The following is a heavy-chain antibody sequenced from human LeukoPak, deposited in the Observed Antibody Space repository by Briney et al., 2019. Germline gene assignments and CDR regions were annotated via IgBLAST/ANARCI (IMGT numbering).Heavy chain of an antibody. D-gene: IGHD6-6*01. Sequence: GRSLRLSCAASGFTFSSYGMHWVRQAPGKGLEWVAVIWYDGSNKYYADSVKGRFTISRDNSKNTLYLQMNSLRPEDTAVYYCAKDFSSSVSYFDYWGQGTLVTVSS. CDR3: AKDFSSSVSYFDY. CDR1: GFTFSSYG. CDR2: IWYDGSNK. J-gene: IGHJ4*02. V-gene: IGHV3-33*06.